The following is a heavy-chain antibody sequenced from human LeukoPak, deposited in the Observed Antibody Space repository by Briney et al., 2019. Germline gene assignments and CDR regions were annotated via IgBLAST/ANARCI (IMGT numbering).Heavy chain of an antibody. D-gene: IGHD2-15*01. CDR2: ISAYNGNT. CDR3: ARDLVGGESNFFLYYYYGMDV. Sequence: GASVKVSCKASDYTFTSYGISWVRQAPGQGLEWMGWISAYNGNTNYAQKLQGRVTMTTDTSTSTAYMELRSLRSDDTAVYYCARDLVGGESNFFLYYYYGMDVWGQGTTVTVSS. CDR1: DYTFTSYG. V-gene: IGHV1-18*01. J-gene: IGHJ6*02.